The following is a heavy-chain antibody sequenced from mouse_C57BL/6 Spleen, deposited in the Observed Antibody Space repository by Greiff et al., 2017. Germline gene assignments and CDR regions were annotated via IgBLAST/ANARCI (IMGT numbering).Heavy chain of an antibody. Sequence: EVMLVESGAELVKPGASVKLSCTASGFNIKDYYMHWVKQRTEQGLEWIGRIDPEDGETKYAPKFQGKATITADKSSNTAYLQRSSLTSEYTAVYYCARSRDGYGAMDYWGQGTSVTVSS. CDR2: IDPEDGET. V-gene: IGHV14-2*01. CDR3: ARSRDGYGAMDY. J-gene: IGHJ4*01. D-gene: IGHD2-2*01. CDR1: GFNIKDYY.